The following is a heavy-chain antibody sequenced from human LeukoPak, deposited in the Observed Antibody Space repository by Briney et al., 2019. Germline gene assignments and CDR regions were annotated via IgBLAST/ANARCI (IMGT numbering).Heavy chain of an antibody. CDR2: ISYDGSNK. D-gene: IGHD5-18*01. CDR3: AKDLSHVDTAMVLGIDY. CDR1: GFTFSSYG. J-gene: IGHJ4*02. V-gene: IGHV3-30*18. Sequence: PGRSLRLSCAASGFTFSSYGMHWVRQAPGKGLEWVAVISYDGSNKYYADSVKGRFTISRDNSKNTLYLQMNSLRAEDTAAYYCAKDLSHVDTAMVLGIDYWGQGTLVTVSS.